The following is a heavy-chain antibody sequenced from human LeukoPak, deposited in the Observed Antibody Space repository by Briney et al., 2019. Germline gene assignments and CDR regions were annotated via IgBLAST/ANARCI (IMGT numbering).Heavy chain of an antibody. CDR1: GGSISSGDYY. J-gene: IGHJ4*02. D-gene: IGHD2-15*01. CDR2: IYYSGST. CDR3: ARDTFPKTPGYFNH. Sequence: PSQTLSLTCTVSGGSISSGDYYWSWIRQPPGKGLEWIGSIYYSGSTYYNPSLKSRVTISVDTSKNQFSLKLSSVTAADTAVYYCARDTFPKTPGYFNHWGRGLLVTVSS. V-gene: IGHV4-30-4*01.